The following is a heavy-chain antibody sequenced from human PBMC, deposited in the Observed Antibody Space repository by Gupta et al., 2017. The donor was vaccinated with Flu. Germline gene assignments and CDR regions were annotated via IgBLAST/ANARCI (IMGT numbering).Heavy chain of an antibody. Sequence: QVQLQESGPGLVGPSQTLSLTCTVSGDSISSGGYYWSGLRQHPGKGLEWIGYIYDTVNTYYNASLKSRLTISGDKSKNTLSLEMSCVTAADAAVDYCARAESNNSRGLVGWG. CDR3: ARAESNNSRGLVG. CDR1: GDSISSGGYY. V-gene: IGHV4-31*03. D-gene: IGHD6-13*01. J-gene: IGHJ6*03. CDR2: IYDTVNT.